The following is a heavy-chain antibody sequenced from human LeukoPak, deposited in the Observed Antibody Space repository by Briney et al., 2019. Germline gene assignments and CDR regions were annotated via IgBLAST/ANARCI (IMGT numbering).Heavy chain of an antibody. CDR3: AKVAKYYYGSETYFFFDH. Sequence: SETLSLTCAVYGGSFSGYYWSWIRQPPGKGLEWIGEINHSGSTNYNPSLKSRVTISVGTSKNQFSLNLRSVTAADTAVYYCAKVAKYYYGSETYFFFDHWGQGTLVTVSS. CDR2: INHSGST. D-gene: IGHD3-10*01. CDR1: GGSFSGYY. J-gene: IGHJ4*02. V-gene: IGHV4-34*01.